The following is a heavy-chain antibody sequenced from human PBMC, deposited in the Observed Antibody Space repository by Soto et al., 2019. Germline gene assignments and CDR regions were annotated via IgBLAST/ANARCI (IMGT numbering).Heavy chain of an antibody. D-gene: IGHD6-19*01. J-gene: IGHJ4*02. CDR3: ARDREYSTAWGVVGADY. V-gene: IGHV3-20*04. CDR2: LNWHGGNT. CDR1: GFTFDDYG. Sequence: VQLVESGGRVVRPGESLRLSCEGSGFTFDDYGMSWVRQVPGKGLEWVASLNWHGGNTGYADSVKGRFTISRDNAKNSLYLQMNSLRAEDTALYYCARDREYSTAWGVVGADYWGQGTLVTVSS.